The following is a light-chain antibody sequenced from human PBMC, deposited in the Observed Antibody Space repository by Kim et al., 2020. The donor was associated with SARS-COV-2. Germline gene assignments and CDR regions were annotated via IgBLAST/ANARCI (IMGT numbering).Light chain of an antibody. Sequence: GTVTLTCGLRSGSVSTSYYPSWYQQTPGQAPRTLIYSTNTRSSGVPDRFSGSILGNKAALTITGAQADDESDYYCVLYMGSGIWVFGGGTQLTVL. CDR1: SGSVSTSYY. V-gene: IGLV8-61*01. CDR2: STN. J-gene: IGLJ3*02. CDR3: VLYMGSGIWV.